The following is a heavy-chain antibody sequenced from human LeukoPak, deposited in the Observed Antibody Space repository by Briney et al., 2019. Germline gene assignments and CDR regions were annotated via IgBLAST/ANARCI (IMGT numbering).Heavy chain of an antibody. V-gene: IGHV4-34*01. CDR2: INNSGYT. Sequence: SETLSLTCAVYGESFSGYFWSWIRQSPGTGLEWIGEINNSGYTNYNPSLKSRVTISVDTSKKQFSLRLNSVTAADTAVYYCARVWPDLWGRGTLVTVSS. D-gene: IGHD3-10*01. J-gene: IGHJ2*01. CDR1: GESFSGYF. CDR3: ARVWPDL.